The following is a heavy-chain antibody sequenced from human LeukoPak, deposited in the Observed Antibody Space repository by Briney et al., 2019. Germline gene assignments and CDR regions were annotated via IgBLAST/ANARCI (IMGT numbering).Heavy chain of an antibody. D-gene: IGHD6-13*01. CDR2: IYPGDSDT. CDR3: SRVVEVGSAAAPFDY. CDR1: GYSFTSYW. V-gene: IGHV5-51*01. J-gene: IGHJ4*02. Sequence: GESLKISCKGSGYSFTSYWIGWVRQMPGKGLEWMGIIYPGDSDTTYRPSFQGQVTLSADKSISTAYLQWSSLKASDTAMYYCSRVVEVGSAAAPFDYWGQGTLVTVSS.